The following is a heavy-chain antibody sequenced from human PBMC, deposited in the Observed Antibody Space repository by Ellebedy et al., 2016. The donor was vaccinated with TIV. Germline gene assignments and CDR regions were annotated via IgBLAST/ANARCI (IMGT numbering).Heavy chain of an antibody. Sequence: GESLKISCAGSGFTFGDYFMAWVRQAPGKGLEWVSYITNTGSTIYYADSVRGRFTVARDNSKNSLYLQMNNLGGEDAAVYYCGRAREPGYFAYYYYGMDVWGQGTTVTVSS. CDR2: ITNTGSTI. CDR1: GFTFGDYF. CDR3: GRAREPGYFAYYYYGMDV. D-gene: IGHD3-9*01. V-gene: IGHV3-11*01. J-gene: IGHJ6*02.